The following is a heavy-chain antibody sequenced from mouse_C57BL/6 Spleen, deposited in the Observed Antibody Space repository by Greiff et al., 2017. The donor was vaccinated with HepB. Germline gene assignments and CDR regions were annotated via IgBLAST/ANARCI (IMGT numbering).Heavy chain of an antibody. Sequence: EVQLQQSGPELVKPGASVKISCKASGYTFTDYYMNWVKQSHGKSLEWIGDINPNNGGTSYNQKFKGKATLTVDKYSSTAYMELRSLTSEDSAVYYCARGGYTGYFDVGGTGTTVTVSS. J-gene: IGHJ1*03. CDR2: INPNNGGT. CDR3: ARGGYTGYFDV. D-gene: IGHD3-1*01. CDR1: GYTFTDYY. V-gene: IGHV1-26*01.